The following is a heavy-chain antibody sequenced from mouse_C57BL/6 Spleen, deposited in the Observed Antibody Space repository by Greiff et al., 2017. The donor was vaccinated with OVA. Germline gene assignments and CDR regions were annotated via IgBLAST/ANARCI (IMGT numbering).Heavy chain of an antibody. CDR3: ARDYYGSSYPLDY. V-gene: IGHV1-80*01. D-gene: IGHD1-1*01. CDR2: IYPGDGDT. J-gene: IGHJ2*01. CDR1: GYAFSSYW. Sequence: QVQLQQSGAELVKPGASVKISCKASGYAFSSYWMNWVKQRPGKGLEWIGQIYPGDGDTNYNGQLKGKATLTADKSSSTAYMQLSSLTSEDSAVYFCARDYYGSSYPLDYWGQGTTLTVSS.